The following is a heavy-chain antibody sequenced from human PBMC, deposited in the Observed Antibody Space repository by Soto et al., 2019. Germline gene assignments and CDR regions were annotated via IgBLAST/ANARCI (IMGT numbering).Heavy chain of an antibody. J-gene: IGHJ4*02. D-gene: IGHD1-26*01. CDR1: GFSLNINGVG. Sequence: QITLKESGPTLVKPTQTLTLTCTFSGFSLNINGVGVGWIRQPPGKALEWPALIYWDDDKRYIPSLKSRLTITKDTSKNQVVLIMTNVDPVDTATYYCARHYSGSYFRYWGQGTLVTVSS. CDR2: IYWDDDK. CDR3: ARHYSGSYFRY. V-gene: IGHV2-5*02.